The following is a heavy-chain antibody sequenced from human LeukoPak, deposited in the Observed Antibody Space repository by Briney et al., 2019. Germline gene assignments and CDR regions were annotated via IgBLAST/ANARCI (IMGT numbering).Heavy chain of an antibody. Sequence: SETLSLTGAVYGGSFSGYYWSRLRQPPGKGLEWIGEINHSGSTNYNPSLKSRVTISVDTSKNQFSLKLSSVTAADTAVYYCARGLRFLVVWGQGTTVTVSS. V-gene: IGHV4-34*01. CDR2: INHSGST. CDR1: GGSFSGYY. D-gene: IGHD3-3*01. CDR3: ARGLRFLVV. J-gene: IGHJ6*02.